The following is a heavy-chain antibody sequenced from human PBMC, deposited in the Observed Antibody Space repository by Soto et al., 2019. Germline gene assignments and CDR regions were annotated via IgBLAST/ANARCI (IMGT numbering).Heavy chain of an antibody. V-gene: IGHV5-51*01. J-gene: IGHJ6*02. CDR2: IYPGDSDT. D-gene: IGHD6-19*01. Sequence: GESLKISCKGSGYSFTSYWIGWVRQMPGKGLEWMGIIYPGDSDTRYSPSFQGQVTISADKSISTAYLQWSSLKASDTAMYYCARQRIAVAGYYYYYGMDVWGQGTTVTVSS. CDR3: ARQRIAVAGYYYYYGMDV. CDR1: GYSFTSYW.